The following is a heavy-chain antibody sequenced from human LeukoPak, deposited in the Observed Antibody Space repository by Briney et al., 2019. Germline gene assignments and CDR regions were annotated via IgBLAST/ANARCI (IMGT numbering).Heavy chain of an antibody. D-gene: IGHD2/OR15-2a*01. J-gene: IGHJ4*02. CDR3: VTFYETY. V-gene: IGHV3-74*01. Sequence: PGGSLRLSCAASGTYWMHWVRQAPGKGLVWVSHINSDGSWTGYADSVKGRFTISKDNAKNTVSLQMNNLRAGDTAVYYCVTFYETYWGRGTLVTVSS. CDR2: INSDGSWT. CDR1: GTYW.